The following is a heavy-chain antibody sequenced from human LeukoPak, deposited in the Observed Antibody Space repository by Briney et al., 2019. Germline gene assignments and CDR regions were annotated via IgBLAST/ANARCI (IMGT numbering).Heavy chain of an antibody. Sequence: GASVKVSCKASGYTFTSYAVHWVRQAPGQRLEWMGWINAGNGNTKYSQKFQGRVTITRDTSASTAYMELSSLRSEDTAVYYCARGNHYGDYLLIVVYYYGMDVWGQGTTVTVSS. CDR1: GYTFTSYA. CDR3: ARGNHYGDYLLIVVYYYGMDV. V-gene: IGHV1-3*01. CDR2: INAGNGNT. J-gene: IGHJ6*02. D-gene: IGHD4-17*01.